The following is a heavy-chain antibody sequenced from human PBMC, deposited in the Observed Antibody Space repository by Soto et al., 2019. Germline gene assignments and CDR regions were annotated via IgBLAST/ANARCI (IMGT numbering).Heavy chain of an antibody. J-gene: IGHJ4*02. CDR1: GFTFSSYA. CDR3: ARESGYSSSSVSRGDFDY. CDR2: ISYDGSNK. D-gene: IGHD6-6*01. Sequence: GGSLRLSCAASGFTFSSYAMHWVRQAPGKGLEWVAVISYDGSNKYYADSVKGRFTISRDNSKNTLYLQMNSLRAEDTAVYYCARESGYSSSSVSRGDFDYWGQGTLVTVSS. V-gene: IGHV3-30-3*01.